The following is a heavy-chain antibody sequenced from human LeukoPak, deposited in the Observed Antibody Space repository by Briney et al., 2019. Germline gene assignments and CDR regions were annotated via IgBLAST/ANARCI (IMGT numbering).Heavy chain of an antibody. CDR2: INPNSGGT. CDR1: GYTFTGYY. V-gene: IGHV1-2*02. Sequence: ASVKVSCKASGYTFTGYYMHWVRQAPGQGLEWMGWINPNSGGTNYAQKFQGRVTMTRDTSISTAYMELSRLRSDDTAVYYCAPDLTAAGTGAFDYWGQGTLVTVSS. CDR3: APDLTAAGTGAFDY. J-gene: IGHJ4*02. D-gene: IGHD6-13*01.